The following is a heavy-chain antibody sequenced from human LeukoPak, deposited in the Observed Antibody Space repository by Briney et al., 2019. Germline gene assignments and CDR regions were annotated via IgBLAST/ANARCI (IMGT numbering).Heavy chain of an antibody. CDR2: MFYSGST. J-gene: IGHJ3*01. D-gene: IGHD3-22*01. CDR3: AVAGVRYYDSSGLHAFDF. CDR1: GGSISSRSHC. Sequence: PSETLSLTCTVSGGSISSRSHCWGWIRQPPGKGLEWIGTMFYSGSTYYSPSLKSRVAISVDTSENQFSLELNSVTAADTAVYYCAVAGVRYYDSSGLHAFDFWGRGTMVTVSS. V-gene: IGHV4-39*01.